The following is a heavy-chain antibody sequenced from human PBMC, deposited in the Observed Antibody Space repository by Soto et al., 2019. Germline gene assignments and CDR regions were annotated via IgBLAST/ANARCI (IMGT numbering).Heavy chain of an antibody. Sequence: ASGQVPYQASRCTFTSYSMHWVRQAPGQRLEWMGWINAGNGNTKYSQKFQGRVTITRDTSASTAYMELSSLRSEDTAVYYCARVTNDYWGQGTLVTVSS. V-gene: IGHV1-3*01. J-gene: IGHJ4*02. CDR1: RCTFTSYS. CDR3: ARVTNDY. CDR2: INAGNGNT.